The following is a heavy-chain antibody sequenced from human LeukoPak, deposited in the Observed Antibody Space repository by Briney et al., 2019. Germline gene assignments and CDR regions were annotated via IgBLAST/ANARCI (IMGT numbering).Heavy chain of an antibody. CDR1: GGSISSYH. D-gene: IGHD4-11*01. J-gene: IGHJ6*02. CDR2: IYYSGST. Sequence: SETLSLTCTVSGGSISSYHWSWIRQPPGKGLEWIGYIYYSGSTNYDPSLKSRVTISVDTSKNQFSLKLSSVTAADTAVYYCAREAVTTNYYYGMDVWGQGTTVTVSS. CDR3: AREAVTTNYYYGMDV. V-gene: IGHV4-59*01.